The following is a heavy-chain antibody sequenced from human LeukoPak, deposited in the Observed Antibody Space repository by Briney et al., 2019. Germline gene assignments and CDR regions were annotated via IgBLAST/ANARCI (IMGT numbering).Heavy chain of an antibody. CDR2: IYYSGST. D-gene: IGHD3-3*01. J-gene: IGHJ6*02. V-gene: IGHV4-30-4*02. CDR1: GGSISSGDYY. Sequence: SETLSLTCTVSGGSISSGDYYWSWIRQPPGKGPEWIGYIYYSGSTYYNPSLKSRVTISVDTSKNQFSLKLSSVTAADTAVYYCARGWGDDFWSGYAYYYYYGMDVWGQGTTVTVSS. CDR3: ARGWGDDFWSGYAYYYYYGMDV.